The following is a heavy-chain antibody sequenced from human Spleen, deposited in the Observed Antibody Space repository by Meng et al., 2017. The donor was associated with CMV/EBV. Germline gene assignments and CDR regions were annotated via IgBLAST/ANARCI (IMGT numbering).Heavy chain of an antibody. CDR2: VNPNSGDT. Sequence: ASVKVSCKASGHTLAVYYIHWARQAPGQGLEWMGWVNPNSGDTNYAQRFQGRVTMTRDTSISTAYMELSRLRSDDTAVYYCARDLDIAAVGSWGQGTLVTVSS. CDR1: GHTLAVYY. D-gene: IGHD6-13*01. CDR3: ARDLDIAAVGS. J-gene: IGHJ4*02. V-gene: IGHV1-2*02.